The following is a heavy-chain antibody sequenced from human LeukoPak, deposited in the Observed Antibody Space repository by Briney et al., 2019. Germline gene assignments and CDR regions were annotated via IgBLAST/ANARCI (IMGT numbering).Heavy chain of an antibody. CDR1: GFTFSSYA. CDR3: ARDRRESSIDY. CDR2: ISYDGSNK. Sequence: PGGSLRLSCAASGFTFSSYAMHWVRQAPGKGLEWVAVISYDGSNKYYADSVKGRFTISRDNSKNTLYLQMNSLRAEDTAVYYCARDRRESSIDYWGQGTLVTVSS. J-gene: IGHJ4*02. D-gene: IGHD2-2*01. V-gene: IGHV3-30-3*01.